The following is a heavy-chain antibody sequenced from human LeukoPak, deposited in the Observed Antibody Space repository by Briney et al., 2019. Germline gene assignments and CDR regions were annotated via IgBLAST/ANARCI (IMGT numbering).Heavy chain of an antibody. J-gene: IGHJ4*02. CDR3: AKDYYRSSYYPDY. CDR1: GFPFSSYG. Sequence: GGSLRLSCAASGFPFSSYGMHWVRQAPGKGLEWVAFILYDGSTKHYTDSVKGRFTISRDNSKNTLYLQINSLRAEDTAVYYCAKDYYRSSYYPDYWGQGTLVTVSS. V-gene: IGHV3-30*02. CDR2: ILYDGSTK. D-gene: IGHD6-6*01.